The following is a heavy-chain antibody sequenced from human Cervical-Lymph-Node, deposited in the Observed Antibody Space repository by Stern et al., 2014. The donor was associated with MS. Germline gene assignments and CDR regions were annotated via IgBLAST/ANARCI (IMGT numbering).Heavy chain of an antibody. D-gene: IGHD5-12*01. J-gene: IGHJ6*02. V-gene: IGHV3-30*04. CDR2: TSYDGNNT. Sequence: VQLVESGGGVVQPGRSLKLSCAASGFSFTGYAIHWVRQAPGKGLEWVAVTSYDGNNTYYAASVRGRFTISRGSSENAVYLQMNSLRPEDTAVYYCARDREDIVTTVEELLYYYYGMDVWGQGTTVTVSS. CDR3: ARDREDIVTTVEELLYYYYGMDV. CDR1: GFSFTGYA.